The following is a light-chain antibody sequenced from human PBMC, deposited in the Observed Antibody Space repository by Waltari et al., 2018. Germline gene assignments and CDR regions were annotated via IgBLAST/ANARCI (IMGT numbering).Light chain of an antibody. CDR1: SSDVGGYNS. CDR2: CVS. Sequence: QSALTQPASVSGSPGQSITISCAGTSSDVGGYNSVSWYQHHPGKAPKLVMFCVSNRPSGVTNLFSGSKSANPASLTISGLQAEDEAHYYCGSYSKTSTLVVFGGGTKLTVL. V-gene: IGLV2-14*03. J-gene: IGLJ2*01. CDR3: GSYSKTSTLVV.